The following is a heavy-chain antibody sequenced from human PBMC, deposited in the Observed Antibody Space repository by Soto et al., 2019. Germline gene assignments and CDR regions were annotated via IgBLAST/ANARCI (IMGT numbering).Heavy chain of an antibody. D-gene: IGHD6-13*01. J-gene: IGHJ5*02. CDR3: AREIPDSSPGWFDP. V-gene: IGHV3-7*01. Sequence: PGGSLRLSCAASGFTFSSYWMSWVRQAPGKGLEWVANIKQDGSEKYYVDSVKGRFTISRDNAKNSLYLQMNSLRAEDTAVYYCAREIPDSSPGWFDPWGQGTLVPVSS. CDR2: IKQDGSEK. CDR1: GFTFSSYW.